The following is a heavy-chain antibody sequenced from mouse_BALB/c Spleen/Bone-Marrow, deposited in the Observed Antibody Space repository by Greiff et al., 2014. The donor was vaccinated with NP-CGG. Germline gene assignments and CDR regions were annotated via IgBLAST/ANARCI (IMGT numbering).Heavy chain of an antibody. CDR3: ARGGYGSTFYFGY. Sequence: LVKTGASVKISCKASGYSFTGYYIHWVKQSHGKSLEWIGYISCYNGATSYNQKFKGKATFTVVTSSSTAYMQFNSLTSEDSAVYYCARGGYGSTFYFGYWGQGTTLTVSS. J-gene: IGHJ2*01. CDR1: GYSFTGYY. CDR2: ISCYNGAT. D-gene: IGHD1-1*01. V-gene: IGHV1S34*01.